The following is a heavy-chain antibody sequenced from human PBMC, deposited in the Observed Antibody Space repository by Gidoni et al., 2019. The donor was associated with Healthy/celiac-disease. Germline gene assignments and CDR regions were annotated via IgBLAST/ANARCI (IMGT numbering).Heavy chain of an antibody. CDR2: IKSKTDGGTT. CDR3: TTDEPLIPTYDFWSGYHYGMDV. J-gene: IGHJ6*02. Sequence: EVQLVESGGGLVKPGGSLRLSCAASGFTFSNAWMSWVRQAPGKGLEWVGRIKSKTDGGTTDYAAPVKGRFTISRDDSKNTLYLQMNSLKTEDTAVYYCTTDEPLIPTYDFWSGYHYGMDVWGQGTTVTVSS. CDR1: GFTFSNAW. V-gene: IGHV3-15*01. D-gene: IGHD3-3*01.